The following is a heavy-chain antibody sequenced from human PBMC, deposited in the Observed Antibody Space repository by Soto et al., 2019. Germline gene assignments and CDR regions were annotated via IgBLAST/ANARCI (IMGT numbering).Heavy chain of an antibody. V-gene: IGHV4-34*01. J-gene: IGHJ4*02. CDR2: INHSGST. CDR1: GGSFSGYY. D-gene: IGHD3-3*01. Sequence: LETLSLTCAVYGGSFSGYYWSWIRQPPGKGLEWIGEINHSGSTNYNPSLKSRVTISVDTSKNQFSLKLSSVTAADTAVYYCAREPYDFWSGYRYYFDYWGQGTLVTVSS. CDR3: AREPYDFWSGYRYYFDY.